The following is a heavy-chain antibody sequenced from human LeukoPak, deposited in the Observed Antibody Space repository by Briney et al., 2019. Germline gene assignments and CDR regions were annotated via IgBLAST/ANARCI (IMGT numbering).Heavy chain of an antibody. D-gene: IGHD4-11*01. CDR1: GGSISSSNYY. CDR3: VRQKITTSDY. Sequence: SETLSLTCSVSGGSISSSNYYWGWIRPSPGKGLEWIGSIYYSGSTYYNPSLKSRLTISVDTSKNQFSLKLSSVTAADTAVYYCVRQKITTSDYWGQGNMVTVSS. V-gene: IGHV4-39*01. CDR2: IYYSGST. J-gene: IGHJ4*02.